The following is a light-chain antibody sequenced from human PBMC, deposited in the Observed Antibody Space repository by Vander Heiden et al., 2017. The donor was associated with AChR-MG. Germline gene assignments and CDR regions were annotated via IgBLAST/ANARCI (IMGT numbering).Light chain of an antibody. CDR3: SSYPARRTVL. J-gene: IGLJ3*02. Sequence: QSALTQTASVSGSPGPSINISCTATSGDFNAYDYVSWYQQHPGKAPKLMIYDVVNRPSGVSDRFSGSKSANTASLTISGLQVDDEADYYCSSYPARRTVLFGGGTKVTVL. CDR2: DVV. V-gene: IGLV2-14*03. CDR1: SGDFNAYDY.